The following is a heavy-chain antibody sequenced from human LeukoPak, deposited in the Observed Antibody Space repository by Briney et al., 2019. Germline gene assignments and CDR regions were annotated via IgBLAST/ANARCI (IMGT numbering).Heavy chain of an antibody. V-gene: IGHV3-66*01. CDR2: IYSGGST. CDR1: GFTVSSNY. J-gene: IGHJ4*02. CDR3: ARLPPPVLYDILTGYYV. D-gene: IGHD3-9*01. Sequence: GGSLRLSCAASGFTVSSNYMSWVRQAPGKGLEWVSVIYSGGSTYYADSVKGRFTISRDNSKNTLYLQMNSLRAEDTAVYYCARLPPPVLYDILTGYYVWGQGTLVTASS.